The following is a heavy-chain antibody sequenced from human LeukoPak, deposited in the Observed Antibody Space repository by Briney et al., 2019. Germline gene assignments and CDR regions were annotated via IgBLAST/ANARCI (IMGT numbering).Heavy chain of an antibody. CDR1: GFTFSSYA. J-gene: IGHJ5*02. CDR3: AKDPGVLRYFDNWFDP. CDR2: ISGSGGST. D-gene: IGHD3-9*01. V-gene: IGHV3-23*01. Sequence: HPGGSLRLSCAASGFTFSSYAMSWVRQAPGKGLEWVSAISGSGGSTYYADSVKGRFTISRDNSKNTLYLQMNSLRAEDTAVYYCAKDPGVLRYFDNWFDPWGQGTLVTVSS.